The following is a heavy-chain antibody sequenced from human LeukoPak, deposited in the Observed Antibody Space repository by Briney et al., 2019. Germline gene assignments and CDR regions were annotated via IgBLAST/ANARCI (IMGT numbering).Heavy chain of an antibody. CDR1: GFTFSSYA. V-gene: IGHV3-53*01. CDR2: IYSGGST. Sequence: GGSLRLSCAASGFTFSSYAMSWVRQAPGKGLERVSVIYSGGSTYYADSVKGRFTISRDNSKNTLYLQMNSLRAEDTAVYYCARDPSPGYYGMVVWGQGTTVTVSS. J-gene: IGHJ6*02. CDR3: ARDPSPGYYGMVV.